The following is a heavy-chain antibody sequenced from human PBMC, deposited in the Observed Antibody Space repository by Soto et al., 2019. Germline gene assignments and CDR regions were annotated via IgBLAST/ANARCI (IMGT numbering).Heavy chain of an antibody. CDR3: TKANRYCIGANCFTFDY. V-gene: IGHV3-23*01. CDR2: FSSSGGGT. Sequence: EVQLLESGGGLLQPGVSLRLSCTASGFTFSNYAMSWVRQAPGKGLEWVSTFSSSGGGTYYADSVKGRVTISRDKCKNTLNLQMNSLRAEDTAVYYCTKANRYCIGANCFTFDYWGLGTLVTVSS. J-gene: IGHJ4*02. CDR1: GFTFSNYA. D-gene: IGHD2-15*01.